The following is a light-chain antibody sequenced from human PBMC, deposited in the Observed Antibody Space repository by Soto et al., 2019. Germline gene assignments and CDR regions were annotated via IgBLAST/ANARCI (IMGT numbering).Light chain of an antibody. Sequence: DIQMTQSRTSLSASVGDRVTIACQASQGIRNFVAWYQQKPGKAPKLLIYAASTLQSGVPSRFSGSGSGTDFTLTINSLQPEDVATYSCQKYSSVPVFGPGTKVEIK. CDR1: QGIRNF. V-gene: IGKV1-27*01. J-gene: IGKJ3*01. CDR3: QKYSSVPV. CDR2: AAS.